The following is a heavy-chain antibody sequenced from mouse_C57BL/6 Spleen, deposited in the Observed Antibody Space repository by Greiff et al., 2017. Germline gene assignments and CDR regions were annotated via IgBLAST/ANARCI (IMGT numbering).Heavy chain of an antibody. J-gene: IGHJ4*01. CDR2: ISSGSSTI. D-gene: IGHD1-1*01. Sequence: EVMLVESGGGLVKPGGSLKLSCAASGFTFSDYGMHWVRQAPEKGLEWVAYISSGSSTIYYADTVKGRFTISRDNAKNTLFLQMTSLRSEDTAMYYCARPGYYYGSSYMSAMDYWGQGTSVTVSS. CDR1: GFTFSDYG. V-gene: IGHV5-17*01. CDR3: ARPGYYYGSSYMSAMDY.